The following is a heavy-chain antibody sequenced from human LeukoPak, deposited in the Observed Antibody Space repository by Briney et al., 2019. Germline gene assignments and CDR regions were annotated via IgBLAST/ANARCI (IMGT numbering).Heavy chain of an antibody. V-gene: IGHV3-30*18. CDR3: AKTYFYGSGSRYYFDY. CDR2: ISYDGGSK. CDR1: GFTFSRHD. J-gene: IGHJ4*02. Sequence: GGSLRLSCAASGFTFSRHDTHWVRQAPGKGLELVALISYDGGSKYYEDSVKGRFTISRDNSRDTLYLQMNSLRAEDTAVYYCAKTYFYGSGSRYYFDYWGQGTLVTVSS. D-gene: IGHD3-10*01.